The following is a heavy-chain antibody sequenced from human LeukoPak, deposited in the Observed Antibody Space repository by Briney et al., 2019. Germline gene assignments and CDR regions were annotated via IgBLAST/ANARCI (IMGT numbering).Heavy chain of an antibody. Sequence: GGSLRLSCAASGFTVSSNYMSWVRQAPGKGLEWVSVIYSGGSTYYADSVKGRFTTSRDNSKNTLYLQMNSLRAEDTAVYYCARDRDYYYGMDVWGQGTTVTVSS. CDR1: GFTVSSNY. J-gene: IGHJ6*02. D-gene: IGHD3-10*01. V-gene: IGHV3-53*01. CDR3: ARDRDYYYGMDV. CDR2: IYSGGST.